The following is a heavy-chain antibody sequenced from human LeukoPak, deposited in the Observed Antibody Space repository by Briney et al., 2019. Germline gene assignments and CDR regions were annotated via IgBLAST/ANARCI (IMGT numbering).Heavy chain of an antibody. Sequence: PSETLPLTCTVSGGSISSSSYYWGWIRQPPGKGLEWIGSIYYSGSTYYNPSLKSRVTISVDTSKNQFSLKLSSVTAADTAVYYCASVVPPDYWGQGTLVTVSS. V-gene: IGHV4-39*01. CDR2: IYYSGST. J-gene: IGHJ4*02. CDR3: ASVVPPDY. CDR1: GGSISSSSYY. D-gene: IGHD2-2*01.